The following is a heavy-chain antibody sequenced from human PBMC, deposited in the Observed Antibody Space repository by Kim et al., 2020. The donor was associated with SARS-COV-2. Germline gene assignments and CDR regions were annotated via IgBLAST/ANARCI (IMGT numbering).Heavy chain of an antibody. D-gene: IGHD3-10*01. Sequence: SETLSLTCVVSGGSIFSNGFYWGWIRQPPGAGLEYIGNIYHTGSTYYNPSLKSRVTISVDTSKNQFSLDLTSVTAADTAVYYCARNYGAGSYYDFWGQGT. CDR2: IYHTGST. CDR3: ARNYGAGSYYDF. V-gene: IGHV4-39*01. CDR1: GGSIFSNGFY. J-gene: IGHJ4*02.